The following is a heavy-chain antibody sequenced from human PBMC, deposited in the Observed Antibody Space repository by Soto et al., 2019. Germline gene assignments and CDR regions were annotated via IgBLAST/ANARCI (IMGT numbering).Heavy chain of an antibody. V-gene: IGHV4-4*07. CDR3: ARHFDVDTSLDHYYFVL. CDR1: GVSITPSL. CDR2: IYASGRT. Sequence: XEILSLHGTVVGVSITPSLWSWIRQPAGEAPEWLGHIYASGRTTYTPSLKSRVTMSVSQTQVSLRLTSVTAAATAVYYCARHFDVDTSLDHYYFVLWGSGALGTVSS. D-gene: IGHD3-9*01. J-gene: IGHJ2*01.